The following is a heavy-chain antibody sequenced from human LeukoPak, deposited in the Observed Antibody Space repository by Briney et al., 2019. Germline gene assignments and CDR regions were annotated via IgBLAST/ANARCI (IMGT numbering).Heavy chain of an antibody. CDR3: AKDSSGYYYVFQH. J-gene: IGHJ1*01. D-gene: IGHD3-22*01. CDR1: GFTFDDYA. V-gene: IGHV3-43*02. CDR2: IRGDGGST. Sequence: GGSLRLSCAASGFTFDDYAMHWVRQAPGKGLEWVSLIRGDGGSTYYGDSVKGRFTISRDNSKNSLYLQMNSLGTEDTALYYCAKDSSGYYYVFQHWGQGTLVTVSS.